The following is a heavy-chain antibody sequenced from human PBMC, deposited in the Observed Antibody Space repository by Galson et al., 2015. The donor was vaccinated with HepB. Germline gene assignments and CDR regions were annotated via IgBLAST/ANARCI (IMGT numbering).Heavy chain of an antibody. Sequence: SVKVSCKASGGTFSSYAISWVRQAPGQGLEWMGGIIPIFGTANYAQKFQGRVTITADESTSTAYMELSSLRSEDTAVYYCARDQPTRGYCSSTSCYGAFDIWGQETMVTVSS. J-gene: IGHJ3*02. CDR1: GGTFSSYA. V-gene: IGHV1-69*13. CDR3: ARDQPTRGYCSSTSCYGAFDI. CDR2: IIPIFGTA. D-gene: IGHD2-2*01.